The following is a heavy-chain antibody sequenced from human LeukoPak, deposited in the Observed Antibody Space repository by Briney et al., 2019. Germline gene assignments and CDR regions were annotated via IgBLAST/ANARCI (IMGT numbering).Heavy chain of an antibody. CDR3: ARLPHQYGLDV. Sequence: GGSLRLSCAASGFTFSNNWMNWVRQAPGKGLEWVANINQAGSEKYYVDSVKGRFTISRDNAKNSLYLQMNSLRAEDTAVYYCARLPHQYGLDVWGQGTTVTVSS. CDR1: GFTFSNNW. D-gene: IGHD2-2*01. J-gene: IGHJ6*02. CDR2: INQAGSEK. V-gene: IGHV3-7*04.